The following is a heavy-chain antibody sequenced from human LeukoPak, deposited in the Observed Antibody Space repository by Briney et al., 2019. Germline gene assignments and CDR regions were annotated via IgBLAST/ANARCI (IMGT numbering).Heavy chain of an antibody. Sequence: GASVKVSCKASGCSFTTHGISWVRQAPGQGLEWMGWISTYSAITNFAQNFQGRVTMTTDTSTSTAYMELRSLRSDDTAVYYCARSTGSFFPFDYWGQGTLVTVSS. CDR1: GCSFTTHG. CDR2: ISTYSAIT. D-gene: IGHD1-26*01. CDR3: ARSTGSFFPFDY. J-gene: IGHJ4*02. V-gene: IGHV1-18*01.